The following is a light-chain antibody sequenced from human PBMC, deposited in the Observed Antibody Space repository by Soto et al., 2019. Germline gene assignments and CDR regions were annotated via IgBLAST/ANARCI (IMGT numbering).Light chain of an antibody. CDR3: SSYTSKSSLI. Sequence: QSALTQPASVSGSPGQSITISCTGTSSDVGGYNHVSWYQQRPGKAPRLMIYEVRNRPSGISFRFSGSKSGNTASLTISGLQAEDEADYYCSSYTSKSSLIFGGGTKLTVL. CDR1: SSDVGGYNH. J-gene: IGLJ2*01. V-gene: IGLV2-14*01. CDR2: EVR.